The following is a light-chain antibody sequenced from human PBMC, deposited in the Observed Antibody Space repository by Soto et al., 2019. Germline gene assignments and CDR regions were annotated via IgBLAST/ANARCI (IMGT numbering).Light chain of an antibody. V-gene: IGLV2-14*01. J-gene: IGLJ1*01. CDR2: EVT. CDR1: NDDIGSDFNS. Sequence: QSVMTQDASVSGSPGESITISCTGTNDDIGSDFNSVSWYQQHPGKAPKLMIYEVTTRPSGVSSRFSGSKSGNTASLTISGLQAEDEADYYCSSYTVDVAPYVFGTGTKVTVL. CDR3: SSYTVDVAPYV.